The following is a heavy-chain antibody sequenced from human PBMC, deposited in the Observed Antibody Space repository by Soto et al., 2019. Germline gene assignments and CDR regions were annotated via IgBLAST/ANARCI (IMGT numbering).Heavy chain of an antibody. CDR2: ISSSSSTI. V-gene: IGHV3-48*01. Sequence: GGSLRLSCAASGFTFSSYSMNWVRQAPGKGLEWVSYISSSSSTIYYADSVKGRFTISRDNAKNSLYLQMNSLRAEDTAVYYCARVPMTAPLYYYYMDVWGKGTTVTVSS. D-gene: IGHD3-22*01. J-gene: IGHJ6*03. CDR3: ARVPMTAPLYYYYMDV. CDR1: GFTFSSYS.